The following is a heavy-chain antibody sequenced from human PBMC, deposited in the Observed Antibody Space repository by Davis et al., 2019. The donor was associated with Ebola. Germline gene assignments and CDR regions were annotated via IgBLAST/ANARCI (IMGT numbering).Heavy chain of an antibody. D-gene: IGHD6-13*01. J-gene: IGHJ6*02. V-gene: IGHV1-46*01. CDR3: ARENCSSCVSWYYYYYYGMDV. Sequence: ASVKVSCKASGYTFTSYYMHWVRQAPGQGLEWMGIINPSGGSTSYAQKFQGRVTMTRDTSTSTVYMELSSLRSEDTAVYYCARENCSSCVSWYYYYYYGMDVWGQGTTVTVSS. CDR1: GYTFTSYY. CDR2: INPSGGST.